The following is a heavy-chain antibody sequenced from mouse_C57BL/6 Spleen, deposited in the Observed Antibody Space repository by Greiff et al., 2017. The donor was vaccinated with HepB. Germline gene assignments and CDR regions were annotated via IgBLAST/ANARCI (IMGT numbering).Heavy chain of an antibody. Sequence: VQLQQSGGGLVKPGGSLKLSCAASGFTFSSYAMSWVRQTPEKRLEWVATISDGGSYTYYPDNVKGRFTISRDNAKNNLYLQMSHLKSEDTAMYYCARDPGRSSGAMDYWGQGTSVTVSS. CDR3: ARDPGRSSGAMDY. CDR2: ISDGGSYT. D-gene: IGHD3-1*01. J-gene: IGHJ4*01. CDR1: GFTFSSYA. V-gene: IGHV5-4*01.